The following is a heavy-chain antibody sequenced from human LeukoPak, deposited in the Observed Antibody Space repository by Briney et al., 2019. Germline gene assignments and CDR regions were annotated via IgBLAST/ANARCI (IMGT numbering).Heavy chain of an antibody. V-gene: IGHV3-48*01. J-gene: IGHJ4*02. CDR1: GFTFSSYN. Sequence: GGSLRLSCAASGFTFSSYNMSWVRQAPGKGLEWVSYISVTSSTINYADSVKGRFTISRDNAKNSLYLQMNSLRAEDTAVYYWARRKDSDYWGQGNLVTVSS. D-gene: IGHD1-14*01. CDR3: ARRKDSDY. CDR2: ISVTSSTI.